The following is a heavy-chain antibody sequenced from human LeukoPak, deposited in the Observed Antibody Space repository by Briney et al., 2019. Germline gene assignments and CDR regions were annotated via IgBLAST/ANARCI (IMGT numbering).Heavy chain of an antibody. J-gene: IGHJ4*02. V-gene: IGHV3-7*03. CDR1: GFTFSRYW. CDR3: ARGLTYDSSTYYISIPLDY. Sequence: PGGSLRLSCAASGFTFSRYWMSWVRQAPGKGLEWVAKIKPDGSEKYSVDSVKGRFTISRDNAKNSLYLQMTSLRAEDTAVYYCARGLTYDSSTYYISIPLDYWGQGTLVTVSS. CDR2: IKPDGSEK. D-gene: IGHD3-22*01.